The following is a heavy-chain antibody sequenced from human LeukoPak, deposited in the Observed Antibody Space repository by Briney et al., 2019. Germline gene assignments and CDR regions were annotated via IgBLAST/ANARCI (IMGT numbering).Heavy chain of an antibody. Sequence: ASVKVSCKASGGTFSSYAISWVRQAPGQGLEWMGGIIPIFGTANYAQKFQGRVTITADESTSTAYMELSSLRSEDTAVYYCARGGYGSGSYPQYYFDYWGQGTLVTVSS. CDR2: IIPIFGTA. V-gene: IGHV1-69*13. CDR3: ARGGYGSGSYPQYYFDY. D-gene: IGHD3-10*01. J-gene: IGHJ4*02. CDR1: GGTFSSYA.